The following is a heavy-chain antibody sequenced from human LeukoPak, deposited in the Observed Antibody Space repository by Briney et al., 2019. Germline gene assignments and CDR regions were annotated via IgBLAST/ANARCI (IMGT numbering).Heavy chain of an antibody. CDR3: AKGFWSGYLGGAFDM. V-gene: IGHV3-23*01. CDR1: GFTFSNYV. J-gene: IGHJ3*02. Sequence: GGSLRLSXAAAGFTFSNYVMSWVRQAPGRGLEWVSTISASGGSTYYAASEKGRFTISRDSSKHTLYMQMSSLRAEDTAVYYCAKGFWSGYLGGAFDMWGQGTMVTVSS. CDR2: ISASGGST. D-gene: IGHD3-3*01.